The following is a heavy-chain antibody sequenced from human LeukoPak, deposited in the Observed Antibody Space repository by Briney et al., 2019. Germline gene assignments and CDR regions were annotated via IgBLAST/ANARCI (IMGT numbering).Heavy chain of an antibody. D-gene: IGHD1-1*01. CDR3: ASGIRERGFDY. CDR1: GFTFSSYA. J-gene: IGHJ4*02. CDR2: IDPSGFTI. Sequence: GGSLRLSCAASGFTFSSYAMHWVRQAPGRGLEWVSSIDPSGFTIFYAASVKGRFTISRDNAKNSLYLQMNSLRADDTAFYFCASGIRERGFDYWGQGTLVTVSS. V-gene: IGHV3-21*01.